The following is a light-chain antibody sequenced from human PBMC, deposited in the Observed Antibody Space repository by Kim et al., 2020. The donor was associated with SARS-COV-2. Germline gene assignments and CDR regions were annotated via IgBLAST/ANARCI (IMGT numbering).Light chain of an antibody. J-gene: IGKJ4*01. Sequence: EIVLTQSPGTLSLSPGERATLSCRASQSVNIHLAWYQHKPGQAPRLLISLASRRATGITDRFSGSGSGTDFTLTISRLEPEDSAAYYCQQYNTALTFGGGTKVDIK. CDR2: LAS. CDR3: QQYNTALT. V-gene: IGKV3-20*01. CDR1: QSVNIH.